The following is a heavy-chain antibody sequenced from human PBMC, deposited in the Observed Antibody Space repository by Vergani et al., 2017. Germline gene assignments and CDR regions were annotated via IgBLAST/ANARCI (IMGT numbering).Heavy chain of an antibody. CDR2: IRHDGIT. J-gene: IGHJ4*02. CDR1: GGSFNDYW. Sequence: QAQLQQWGAGLLKPSETLSLTCAIYGGSFNDYWWTWIRQPPGKGRDWIGEIRHDGITHYSPSLKSRDTISIDTFTHQFSLNLRSVTAADTVVYYCAREGYCTNGVCFTFFDVWGQGALVTVYS. CDR3: AREGYCTNGVCFTFFDV. D-gene: IGHD2-8*01. V-gene: IGHV4-34*01.